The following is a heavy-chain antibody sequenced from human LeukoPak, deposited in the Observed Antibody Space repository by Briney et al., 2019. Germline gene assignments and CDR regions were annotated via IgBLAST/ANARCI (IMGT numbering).Heavy chain of an antibody. CDR3: ARADRLHGGPYLIGP. CDR2: INPNSGGT. CDR1: GYSFTDYY. Sequence: ASVKVSCKTSGYSFTDYYMHWVRQAPGQGLEWMGWINPNSGGTSSAQEFQGRVTMTRDTSITTVYMEMNWLTSDDTAIYYCARADRLHGGPYLIGPWGQGTLVTVSS. V-gene: IGHV1-2*02. D-gene: IGHD2-21*01. J-gene: IGHJ5*02.